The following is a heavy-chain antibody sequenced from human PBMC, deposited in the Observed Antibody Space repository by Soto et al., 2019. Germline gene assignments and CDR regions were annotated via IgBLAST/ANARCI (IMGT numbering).Heavy chain of an antibody. Sequence: QVQLVESGGGVVQPGRSLRLSCAASGFTFSSYAMHWVRQAPGKGLEWVAVISYDGSNRYYADSVKGRFTISRDNSKNTLYLQMNSLRAEDTAVYYCARDLVAVAGTGLDYWGQGTLVTVSS. D-gene: IGHD6-19*01. J-gene: IGHJ4*02. CDR3: ARDLVAVAGTGLDY. V-gene: IGHV3-30-3*01. CDR1: GFTFSSYA. CDR2: ISYDGSNR.